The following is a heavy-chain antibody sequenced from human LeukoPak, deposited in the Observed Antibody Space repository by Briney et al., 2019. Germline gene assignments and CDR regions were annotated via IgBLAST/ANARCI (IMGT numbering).Heavy chain of an antibody. CDR1: GYTFTGYY. D-gene: IGHD3-10*01. CDR2: INPNSGGT. J-gene: IGHJ4*02. CDR3: ARDRLTMVRGEFID. V-gene: IGHV1-2*02. Sequence: GASVKVSCKASGYTFTGYYMHWVRQAPGQGLEWMGWINPNSGGTNYAQKFQGRVTMTRDTSISTAYMELSRLRSDDTAVYYCARDRLTMVRGEFIDWGQGTLVTVSS.